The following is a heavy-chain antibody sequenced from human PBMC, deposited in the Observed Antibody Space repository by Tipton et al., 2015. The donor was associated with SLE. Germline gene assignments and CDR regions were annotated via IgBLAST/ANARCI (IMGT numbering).Heavy chain of an antibody. J-gene: IGHJ3*02. D-gene: IGHD6-13*01. CDR3: ARDESSSWSRGAFDI. CDR2: INPNSGGT. CDR1: GYTFTGYY. V-gene: IGHV1-2*02. Sequence: QLVQSGAEVKKPGASVKVSCKASGYTFTGYYMHWVRQAPGQGLEWMGWINPNSGGTNYAQKFQGRVTMTRDTSISTAYMELSRLRSDDTAVYYCARDESSSWSRGAFDIWGQGTMVTVSS.